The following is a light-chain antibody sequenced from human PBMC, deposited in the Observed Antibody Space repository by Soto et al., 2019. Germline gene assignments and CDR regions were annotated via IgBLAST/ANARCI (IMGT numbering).Light chain of an antibody. Sequence: EIVLTQSPATLSLSPGERATLSCRASQSVNTYLAWYQQKPGQAPRLLIYDASNRATGIPARFSGSGSGTAFTLTISSLEPEDFAVYYCQQRSSWPRTFGQGTRLEFK. CDR2: DAS. J-gene: IGKJ5*01. CDR1: QSVNTY. CDR3: QQRSSWPRT. V-gene: IGKV3-11*01.